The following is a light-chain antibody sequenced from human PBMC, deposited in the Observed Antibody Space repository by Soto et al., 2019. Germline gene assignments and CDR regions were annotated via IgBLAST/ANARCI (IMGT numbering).Light chain of an antibody. Sequence: EIVMTQSPATLSVFPGDRATLSCRASQSVGVNVARFQQRPGQAPRLLIYAASARVVGIPARFRGGGSGTEFTLTISSLQSEDFALYYCQQYNNWPPYTFGQGTKLEIK. CDR2: AAS. CDR1: QSVGVN. J-gene: IGKJ2*01. CDR3: QQYNNWPPYT. V-gene: IGKV3-15*01.